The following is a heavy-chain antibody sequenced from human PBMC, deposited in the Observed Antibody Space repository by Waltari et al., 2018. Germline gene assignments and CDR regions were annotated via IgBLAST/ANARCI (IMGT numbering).Heavy chain of an antibody. CDR3: ARRGLEWLLFGYAFDI. Sequence: QLQLQESGPGLVKPSETLSLTCTVSGGSISSSSYYWGWIRQPPGKGLEWIGSIYYSGSTYDNPSLKRRVTISVDTSKNQFSLKLSSVTAADTAVYYCARRGLEWLLFGYAFDIWGQGTMVTVSS. CDR2: IYYSGST. D-gene: IGHD3-3*01. V-gene: IGHV4-39*01. CDR1: GGSISSSSYY. J-gene: IGHJ3*02.